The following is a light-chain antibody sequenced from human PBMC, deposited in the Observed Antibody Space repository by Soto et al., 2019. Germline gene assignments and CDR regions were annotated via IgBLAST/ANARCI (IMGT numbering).Light chain of an antibody. CDR2: DVT. V-gene: IGLV2-11*01. Sequence: QSVLTQPRSVSGSPGQSVTISCTGTSSDVGGYDYVSWYQQHPGKAPKLMISDVTKRPSGVPDRFSGSKSGNTASLTISGLQTEDEADYYCSSFAGIRVVFGGGTQLTVL. J-gene: IGLJ2*01. CDR1: SSDVGGYDY. CDR3: SSFAGIRVV.